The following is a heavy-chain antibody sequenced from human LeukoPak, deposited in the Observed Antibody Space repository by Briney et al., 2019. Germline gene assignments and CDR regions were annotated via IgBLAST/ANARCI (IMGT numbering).Heavy chain of an antibody. CDR1: GGSIFTDDIY. J-gene: IGHJ4*02. CDR2: IYYSGST. Sequence: SETLSLTCTVSGGSIFTDDIYWSWIRQPPGRGLEWIGYIYYSGSTYYNPSLKSRVTILLDTSENHFSLKLTSVTAADTAVYYCARHSGYSYGPWDYWGQGTLVTVSS. D-gene: IGHD5-18*01. CDR3: ARHSGYSYGPWDY. V-gene: IGHV4-30-4*01.